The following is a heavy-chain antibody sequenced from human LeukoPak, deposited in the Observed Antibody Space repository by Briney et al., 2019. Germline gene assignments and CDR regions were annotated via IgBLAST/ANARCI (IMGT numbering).Heavy chain of an antibody. V-gene: IGHV1-69*05. J-gene: IGHJ3*02. D-gene: IGHD1-26*01. CDR3: ASRPEWEHWAFGI. Sequence: SVKVSCKASGGTFSSYAISWVRQAPGQGLEWMGGIIPIFGTANYAQKFQGRVTITTDESTSTAYMELSSLRSEDTAVYYCASRPEWEHWAFGIWGQGTMVTVSS. CDR2: IIPIFGTA. CDR1: GGTFSSYA.